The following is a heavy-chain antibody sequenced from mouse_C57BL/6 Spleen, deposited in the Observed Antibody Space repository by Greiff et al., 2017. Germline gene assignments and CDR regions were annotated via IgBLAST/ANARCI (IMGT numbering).Heavy chain of an antibody. CDR3: AKVDYDVNYAMDY. CDR2: IYPGSGST. D-gene: IGHD2-4*01. V-gene: IGHV1-55*01. J-gene: IGHJ4*01. Sequence: QVQLQQSGAELVKPGASVKMSCKASGYTFTSYWITWVKQRPGQGLEWIGDIYPGSGSTNYNEKFKSKATLTVDTSSSTAYMQLSSLTSEDSAVYYCAKVDYDVNYAMDYWGQGTSVTVSS. CDR1: GYTFTSYW.